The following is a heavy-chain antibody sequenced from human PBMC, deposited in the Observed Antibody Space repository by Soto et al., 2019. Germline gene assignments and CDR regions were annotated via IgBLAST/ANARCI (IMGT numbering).Heavy chain of an antibody. CDR2: IYYSGST. V-gene: IGHV4-39*01. Sequence: ETLSLTCTVSGGSISSSSYYWGWIRQPPGKGLEWIGSIYYSGSTYYNPSLKSRVTISVDTSKNQFSLKLSSVTAADTAVYYCARRFAYYDSSGYKDYYGMDVWGQGATVTVSS. CDR1: GGSISSSSYY. J-gene: IGHJ6*02. CDR3: ARRFAYYDSSGYKDYYGMDV. D-gene: IGHD3-22*01.